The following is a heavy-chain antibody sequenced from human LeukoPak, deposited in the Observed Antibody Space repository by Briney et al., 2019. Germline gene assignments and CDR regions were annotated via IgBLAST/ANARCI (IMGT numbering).Heavy chain of an antibody. CDR3: ARSGSYAPLDY. Sequence: GGSLRLSCAASGFTFSAYNMSWVLQAPGKGLEWVSSISSSSNYIYYADSLKGRFSISRDNAKNSLYLQMNSLKTEDTAVYFCARSGSYAPLDYWGQGTLVTVSS. CDR2: ISSSSNYI. V-gene: IGHV3-21*04. D-gene: IGHD1-26*01. J-gene: IGHJ4*02. CDR1: GFTFSAYN.